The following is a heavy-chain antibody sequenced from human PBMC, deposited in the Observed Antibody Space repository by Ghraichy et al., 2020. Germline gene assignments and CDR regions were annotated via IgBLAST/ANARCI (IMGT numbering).Heavy chain of an antibody. CDR3: AKEGWLQPDDHNR. J-gene: IGHJ5*02. V-gene: IGHV3-23*01. Sequence: GVLNISCAASGFTFSSYAMSWVRQAPGKGLEWVSAISGSGGSTYYADSVKGRFTISRDNSKNTLYLQMNSLRAEDTAVYYCAKEGWLQPDDHNRWGQGTLVTVSS. D-gene: IGHD5-24*01. CDR2: ISGSGGST. CDR1: GFTFSSYA.